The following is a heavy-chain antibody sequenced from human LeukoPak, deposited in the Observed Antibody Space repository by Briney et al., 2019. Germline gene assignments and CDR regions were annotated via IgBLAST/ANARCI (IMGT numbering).Heavy chain of an antibody. CDR2: IRSKAYGGTT. D-gene: IGHD6-19*01. CDR1: GFTFGDYA. Sequence: PGRSLRLSCTASGFTFGDYAMSWFRQAPGKGLEWVGFIRSKAYGGTTEYAASVKGRFTISRDDSKSIAYLQMNSLKTEDTAVYYCTRAAINIAVAVYFDYWGQGTLVTVSS. J-gene: IGHJ4*02. CDR3: TRAAINIAVAVYFDY. V-gene: IGHV3-49*03.